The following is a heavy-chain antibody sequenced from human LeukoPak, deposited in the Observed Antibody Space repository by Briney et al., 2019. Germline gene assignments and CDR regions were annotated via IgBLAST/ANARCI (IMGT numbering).Heavy chain of an antibody. J-gene: IGHJ4*02. CDR3: ARVKSWDY. V-gene: IGHV1-2*02. CDR1: GYTFTGYY. CDR2: INPNSGGT. Sequence: ASVTVSCKASGYTFTGYYMHWVRQAPGQGLEWMGWINPNSGGTNYAQNFQGRVTMTRDTSISTAYMELSRLRSDDTAVYYCARVKSWDYWGPGTLVTVSS.